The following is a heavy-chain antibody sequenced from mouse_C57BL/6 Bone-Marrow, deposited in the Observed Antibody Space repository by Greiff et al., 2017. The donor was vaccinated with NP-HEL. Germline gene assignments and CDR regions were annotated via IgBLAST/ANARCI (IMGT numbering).Heavy chain of an antibody. J-gene: IGHJ2*01. CDR2: ISSGGSYT. D-gene: IGHD2-3*01. Sequence: DVKLVESGGDLVKPGGSLKLSCAASGFTFSSYGMSWVRQTPDKRLEWVATISSGGSYTYYPDSVKGRFTISRDNAKNTLYLQMSSLKSEDTAMYYCASPDGYYHYWGQGTTLTVSS. V-gene: IGHV5-6*02. CDR3: ASPDGYYHY. CDR1: GFTFSSYG.